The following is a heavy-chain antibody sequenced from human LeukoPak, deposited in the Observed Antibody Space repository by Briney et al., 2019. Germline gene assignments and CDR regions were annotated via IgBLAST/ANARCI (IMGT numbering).Heavy chain of an antibody. D-gene: IGHD5-18*01. CDR1: GGSISSGGYY. CDR2: IYHSGST. Sequence: PSQTLSLTCTVSGGSISSGGYYWSWIRQPPGKGLEWIGYIYHSGSTYYNPSLKSRVTISVDRSKNQFSLKLSSVTAADTAVYYCARAPDLYSLPRDYWGQGTLVTVSS. CDR3: ARAPDLYSLPRDY. V-gene: IGHV4-30-2*01. J-gene: IGHJ4*02.